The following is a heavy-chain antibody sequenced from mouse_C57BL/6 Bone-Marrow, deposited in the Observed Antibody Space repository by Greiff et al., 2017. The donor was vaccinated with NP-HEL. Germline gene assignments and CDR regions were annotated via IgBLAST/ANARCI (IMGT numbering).Heavy chain of an antibody. J-gene: IGHJ1*03. V-gene: IGHV5-9*01. D-gene: IGHD1-1*01. CDR3: ARHIDYYGSSYDDFDV. CDR2: ISGGGGNT. CDR1: GFTFSSYT. Sequence: EVQLVESGGGLVKPGGSLKLSCAASGFTFSSYTMSWVRQTPEKRLEWVATISGGGGNTYYPDSVKGRFTISRDNAKNTLYLQMSSLRSEDTALYYCARHIDYYGSSYDDFDVWGTGTTVTVSS.